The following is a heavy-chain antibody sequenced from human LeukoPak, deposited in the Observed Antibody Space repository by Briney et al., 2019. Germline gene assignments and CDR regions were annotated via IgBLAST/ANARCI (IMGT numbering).Heavy chain of an antibody. CDR1: GFTLSSYS. V-gene: IGHV3-21*01. Sequence: GGSLRLSCAASGFTLSSYSMNWVRQAPGKGLEWVSFISSSSSYIYYADSVKGRFTISRDNAKNSLYLQMNSLRAEDTAVYYCARGRQNSGSYSDAFDIWGQGTMVTVSS. CDR2: ISSSSSYI. CDR3: ARGRQNSGSYSDAFDI. D-gene: IGHD1-26*01. J-gene: IGHJ3*02.